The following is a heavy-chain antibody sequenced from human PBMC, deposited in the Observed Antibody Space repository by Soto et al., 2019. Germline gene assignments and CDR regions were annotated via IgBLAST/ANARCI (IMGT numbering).Heavy chain of an antibody. V-gene: IGHV4-30-2*01. D-gene: IGHD2-2*01. CDR2: IYHSGST. J-gene: IGHJ5*02. CDR1: GGSISSGGYS. CDR3: ARVPDR. Sequence: SETLSLTCSVSGGSISSGGYSWSWFRQPPGKGLEWIGYIYHSGSTYYNPSLKSRVTISVDRSKNQFSLKLSSVTAADTAVYYCARVPDRWGQGTLVTVSS.